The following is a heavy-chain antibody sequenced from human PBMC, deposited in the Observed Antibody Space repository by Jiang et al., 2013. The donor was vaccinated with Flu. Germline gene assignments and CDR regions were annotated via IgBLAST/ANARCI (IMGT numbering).Heavy chain of an antibody. CDR3: AMAVPDYYDSSGSTRGYYYGMDV. Sequence: SGAEVKKPGASVKVSCKASGYTFTGYYMHWVRQAPGQGLEWMGWINPNSGGTNYAQKFQGWVTMTRDTSISTAYMELSRLRSDDTAVYYCAMAVPDYYDSSGSTRGYYYGMDVWGQGTTVTVSS. V-gene: IGHV1-2*04. J-gene: IGHJ6*02. D-gene: IGHD3-22*01. CDR2: INPNSGGT. CDR1: GYTFTGYY.